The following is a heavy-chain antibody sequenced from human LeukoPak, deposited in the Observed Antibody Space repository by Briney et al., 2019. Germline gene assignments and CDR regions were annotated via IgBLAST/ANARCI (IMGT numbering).Heavy chain of an antibody. Sequence: ASVKVSCKASGYTFTSHYMHWVRQAPGQGLEWMGVINPTGDTTRYAQKFQGRVTMTRDMSTSTDYMELSSLRSDDTAVYYCARDQGELLLCYWGQGTLVTVSS. CDR3: ARDQGELLLCY. V-gene: IGHV1-46*01. D-gene: IGHD1-26*01. CDR1: GYTFTSHY. CDR2: INPTGDTT. J-gene: IGHJ4*02.